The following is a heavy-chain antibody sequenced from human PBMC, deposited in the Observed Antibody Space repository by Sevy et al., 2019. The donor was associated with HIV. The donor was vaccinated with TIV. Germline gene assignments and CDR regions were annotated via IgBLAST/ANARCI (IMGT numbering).Heavy chain of an antibody. J-gene: IGHJ5*02. V-gene: IGHV3-48*03. CDR2: ISSSGSSI. D-gene: IGHD3-22*01. CDR3: ARNGGAYDTGFDP. Sequence: GGSLRLSCAGSGFTFSSYDMNWVRQAPEKGLEWISKISSSGSSIYYADSVKGRFTIARDNAKNSLNLQMNSLRAEDTALYYCARNGGAYDTGFDPWGQGTLVTVSS. CDR1: GFTFSSYD.